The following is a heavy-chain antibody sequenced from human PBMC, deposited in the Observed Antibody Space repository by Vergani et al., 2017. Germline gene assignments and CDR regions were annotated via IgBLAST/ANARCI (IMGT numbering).Heavy chain of an antibody. CDR1: GGTFSSYA. D-gene: IGHD2-21*01. Sequence: QVQLVQSGAEVKKPGSSVKVSCKASGGTFSSYAISWVRQAPGQGLEWMGGIIPIFGTANYAQKFQGRVTITADESTSTAYMELSSLSSEDTAVYYCARGRGSQLGTIVGPFDYWGQGTLVTVSS. CDR3: ARGRGSQLGTIVGPFDY. J-gene: IGHJ4*02. CDR2: IIPIFGTA. V-gene: IGHV1-69*01.